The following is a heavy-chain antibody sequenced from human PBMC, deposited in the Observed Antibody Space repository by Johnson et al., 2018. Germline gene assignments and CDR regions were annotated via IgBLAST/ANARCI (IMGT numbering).Heavy chain of an antibody. Sequence: VQLVQSGGGLVQXGGSXRLXCAASGFIFSSYWMHWVRQAPGKGLVWVSRSNSDGSSTSYADSVRGRFTISRDNAKNTLRLQRNSLRAVDTAVYYCARHSGSYLIDIWGQGTMVIVSS. CDR2: SNSDGSST. CDR1: GFIFSSYW. V-gene: IGHV3-74*02. CDR3: ARHSGSYLIDI. D-gene: IGHD1-26*01. J-gene: IGHJ3*02.